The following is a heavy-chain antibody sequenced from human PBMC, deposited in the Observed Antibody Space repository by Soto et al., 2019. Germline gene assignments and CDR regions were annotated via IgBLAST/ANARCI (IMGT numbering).Heavy chain of an antibody. CDR2: IYHSGST. CDR1: GGSISSGGYS. V-gene: IGHV4-30-2*01. J-gene: IGHJ5*02. CDR3: ARVPGP. Sequence: PSEILSLTCAVSGGSISSGGYSWSWIRQPPGKGLEWIGYIYHSGSTYYNPSLKSRVTISVDRSKNQFSLKLSSVTDADTAVYYCARVPGPWGQGTLVTVSS.